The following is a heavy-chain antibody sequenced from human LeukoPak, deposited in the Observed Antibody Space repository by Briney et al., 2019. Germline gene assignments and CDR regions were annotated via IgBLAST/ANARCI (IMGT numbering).Heavy chain of an antibody. CDR3: ARGDRTYDY. V-gene: IGHV4-34*01. CDR1: GGSFSGYY. D-gene: IGHD1-1*01. Sequence: SETLSLTCAVYGGSFSGYYWTWIRQPPGKGLEWIGEINHSGSTNYNPSLKSRVTISVDTPKNQFSLKLSSVTAADTAVYYCARGDRTYDYWGQGTLVTVSS. CDR2: INHSGST. J-gene: IGHJ4*02.